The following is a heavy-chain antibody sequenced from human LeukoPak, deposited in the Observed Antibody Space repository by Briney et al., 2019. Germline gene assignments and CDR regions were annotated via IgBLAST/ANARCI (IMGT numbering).Heavy chain of an antibody. V-gene: IGHV1-46*01. D-gene: IGHD2-15*01. CDR2: INPSGGST. Sequence: ASVTVSCTASGYTFTGYYMHWVRQAPGQGLEWMGIINPSGGSTSYAQKFQGRVTMTRDTSTSTVYMELSSLRSEDTAVYYCARDLGCSGGSCYYGMDVWGQGTTVTVSS. CDR1: GYTFTGYY. J-gene: IGHJ6*02. CDR3: ARDLGCSGGSCYYGMDV.